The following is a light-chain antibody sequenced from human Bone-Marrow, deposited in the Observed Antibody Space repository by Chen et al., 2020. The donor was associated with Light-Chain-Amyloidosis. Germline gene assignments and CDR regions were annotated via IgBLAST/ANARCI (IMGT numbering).Light chain of an antibody. Sequence: SYVLTQPSSVSVAPGQTATIACGGNNIGSTSVHWYPQTPGPAPLLVVYDDSDRPSGIPERCSGSNSGNTATLTISRGEAGDEADYYGQVGERSSDRPVVGGGTKLTVL. J-gene: IGLJ3*02. CDR1: NIGSTS. CDR2: DDS. V-gene: IGLV3-21*02. CDR3: QVGERSSDRPV.